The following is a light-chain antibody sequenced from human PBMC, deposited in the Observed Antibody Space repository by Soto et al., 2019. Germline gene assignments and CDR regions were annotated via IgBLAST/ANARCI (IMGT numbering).Light chain of an antibody. J-gene: IGLJ2*01. CDR2: AVS. CDR1: SRDIGAYNY. Sequence: QSALTQPASVSGSPGQSITISCTGTSRDIGAYNYVSWYQHHPGKAPKLMIYAVSNRPSGVSNRFSGSKSGNTASLTISGLQAEDEGDYYCSSFTRSNTLVFGGGTKLTVL. CDR3: SSFTRSNTLV. V-gene: IGLV2-14*03.